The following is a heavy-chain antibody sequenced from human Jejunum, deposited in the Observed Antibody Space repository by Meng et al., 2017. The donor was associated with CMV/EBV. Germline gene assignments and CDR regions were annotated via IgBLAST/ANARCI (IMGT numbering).Heavy chain of an antibody. J-gene: IGHJ4*02. CDR1: GFTFSNFA. CDR3: ARNRYTIFGVVD. CDR2: ISYDGSYQ. D-gene: IGHD3-3*01. Sequence: SGFTFSNFAMPWVRQSPGKGLEWVALISYDGSYQYYADSVKGRFTISRDNPNNTLYLQMSGLTREDTAVYYCARNRYTIFGVVDWGQGTLVTVSS. V-gene: IGHV3-30*04.